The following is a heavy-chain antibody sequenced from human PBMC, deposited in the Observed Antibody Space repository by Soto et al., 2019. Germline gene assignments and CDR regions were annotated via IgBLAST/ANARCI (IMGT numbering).Heavy chain of an antibody. J-gene: IGHJ4*02. CDR1: GLTFGDYW. CDR3: ARDTSYDSSGSPFY. D-gene: IGHD3-22*01. V-gene: IGHV3-74*03. CDR2: MTGDGRTT. Sequence: PXGSLKLFFAASGLTFGDYWMHLVRQPPGKGPEWVSRMTGDGRTTQYADSVKGRFTISRDNSKNTLYLQMNSLRAEDTAVYYCARDTSYDSSGSPFYWGQGTLVTVSS.